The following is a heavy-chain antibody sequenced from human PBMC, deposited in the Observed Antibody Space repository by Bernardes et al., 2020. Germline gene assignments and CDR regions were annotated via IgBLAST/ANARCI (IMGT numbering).Heavy chain of an antibody. Sequence: SETLSLTCTVSGGSISSGDYYWSWIRQPPGKGLEWIGYIYYSGSTYYNPSLKSRVTISVDTSKNQFSLKLSSVTAADTAVYYCARDVTTVTTSDYYGMDVWGQGTTVTVSS. CDR3: ARDVTTVTTSDYYGMDV. J-gene: IGHJ6*02. D-gene: IGHD4-17*01. V-gene: IGHV4-30-4*08. CDR2: IYYSGST. CDR1: GGSISSGDYY.